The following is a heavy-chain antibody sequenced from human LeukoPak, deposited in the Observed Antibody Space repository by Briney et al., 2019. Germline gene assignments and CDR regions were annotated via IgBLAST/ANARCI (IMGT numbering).Heavy chain of an antibody. V-gene: IGHV3-53*01. J-gene: IGHJ4*02. Sequence: PGGSLRLSCAASEFTVTDTYVSWVRQAPGKGLQWVSVIYRGGDTHYVDSVMGRFTISRDSSKNMVYLQLNSLRAEDTAVYYCASHAASGSYFFDSWGQGTLVTVSS. CDR1: EFTVTDTY. CDR2: IYRGGDT. CDR3: ASHAASGSYFFDS. D-gene: IGHD1-26*01.